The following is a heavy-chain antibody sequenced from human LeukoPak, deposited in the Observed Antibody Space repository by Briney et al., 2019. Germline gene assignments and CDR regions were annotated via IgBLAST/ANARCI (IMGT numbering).Heavy chain of an antibody. CDR1: RFTFSSYA. V-gene: IGHV3-23*01. Sequence: GGSLRLSCTASRFTFSSYAMSWVRQAPAKGLEWVSAISGSGGSTYYADSVKGRFTISRDNSKNTLYLQMNSLRAEDTAVYYCAKETDQYYYYGMDVWGQGTTVTVSS. CDR2: ISGSGGST. J-gene: IGHJ6*02. CDR3: AKETDQYYYYGMDV.